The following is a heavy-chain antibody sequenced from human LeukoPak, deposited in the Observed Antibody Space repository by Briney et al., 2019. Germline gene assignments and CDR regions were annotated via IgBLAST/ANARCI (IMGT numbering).Heavy chain of an antibody. V-gene: IGHV3-7*01. D-gene: IGHD3-16*01. CDR1: VFTFSSYA. CDR3: ARPGRGTAY. CDR2: IKQDVSEK. Sequence: GGSLRLSCAASVFTFSSYAMYWVRQAPGKGLEWLANIKQDVSEKYYVDFVKGRFTISRDNTKNSLYLQMNSLRVEDTAVYYCARPGRGTAYWGQGTLVTVSS. J-gene: IGHJ4*02.